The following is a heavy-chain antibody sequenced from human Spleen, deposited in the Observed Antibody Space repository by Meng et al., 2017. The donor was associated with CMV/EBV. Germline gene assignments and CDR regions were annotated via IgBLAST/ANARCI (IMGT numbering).Heavy chain of an antibody. D-gene: IGHD1-26*01. CDR2: IKSKTDGGTT. CDR1: GFTFSNAW. CDR3: ARGGSYSRPLDY. J-gene: IGHJ4*02. Sequence: GESLKISCAASGFTFSNAWMSWVRQAPGKGLEWVGRIKSKTDGGTTDYAAPVKGRFTISRDNSKNSLYLQMNSLRAEDTALYYCARGGSYSRPLDYWGQGTLVTVSS. V-gene: IGHV3-15*05.